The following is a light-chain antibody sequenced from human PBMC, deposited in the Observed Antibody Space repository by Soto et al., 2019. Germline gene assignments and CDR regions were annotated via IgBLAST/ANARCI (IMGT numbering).Light chain of an antibody. Sequence: LTQPASVSGSPGQSITISCTGTSSDVGGYNYVSWYQQHPGKAPKLMIYDVSNRPSGVSNRFSGSKSGNTASLTISGLQAEDEADYYCSSYTSSGTHYVFGTGTKVTVL. CDR3: SSYTSSGTHYV. CDR2: DVS. J-gene: IGLJ1*01. CDR1: SSDVGGYNY. V-gene: IGLV2-14*01.